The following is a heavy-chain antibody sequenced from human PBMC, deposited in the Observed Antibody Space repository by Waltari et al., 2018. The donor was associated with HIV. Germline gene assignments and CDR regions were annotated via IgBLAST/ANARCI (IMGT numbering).Heavy chain of an antibody. CDR1: GDTVSSRNSA. CDR2: TYYRSKWYS. J-gene: IGHJ6*02. Sequence: LQQPGPGLLKYSQTLSLTCAISGDTVSSRNSACHWNRQSPSRGLEWLGRTYYRSKWYSDYALSVRSRITIRADTSKNQFSLQLNSVTPEDTAVYFCARDGPGDYYYYGVDVWGLGTTITVSS. V-gene: IGHV6-1*01. CDR3: ARDGPGDYYYYGVDV. D-gene: IGHD1-1*01.